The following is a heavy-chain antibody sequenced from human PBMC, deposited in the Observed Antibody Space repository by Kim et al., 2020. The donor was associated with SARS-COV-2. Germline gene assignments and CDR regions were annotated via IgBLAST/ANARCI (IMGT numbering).Heavy chain of an antibody. Sequence: GGSLRLSCAASGFTFRSYDMHWVRQAPGKGLEWVAVISYDGRNKYYADSVKGRFTISRDNSKNTLDLQMNSLRAEDTAVYYCARRSSSYYSDYWGQGTLVTVSS. CDR3: ARRSSSYYSDY. CDR1: GFTFRSYD. V-gene: IGHV3-30-3*01. D-gene: IGHD6-6*01. J-gene: IGHJ4*02. CDR2: ISYDGRNK.